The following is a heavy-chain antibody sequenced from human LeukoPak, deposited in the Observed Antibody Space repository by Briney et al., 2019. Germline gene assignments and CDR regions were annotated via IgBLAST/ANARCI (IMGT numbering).Heavy chain of an antibody. V-gene: IGHV1-2*06. CDR2: INPNSGGT. Sequence: ASVKVSCKASGYTFTSYGISWVRQAPGQGLEWMGRINPNSGGTNYAQKFQGRVTMTRDTSISTAYMELSRLRSDDTAVYYCARGYSGSYYIRYWGQGTLVTVSS. CDR3: ARGYSGSYYIRY. CDR1: GYTFTSYG. J-gene: IGHJ4*02. D-gene: IGHD1-26*01.